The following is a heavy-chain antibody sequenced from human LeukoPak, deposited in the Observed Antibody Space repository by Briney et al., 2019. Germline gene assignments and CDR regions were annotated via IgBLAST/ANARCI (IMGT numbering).Heavy chain of an antibody. CDR1: GFTFSSYG. CDR2: ISYDGSNK. V-gene: IGHV3-30*18. J-gene: IGHJ4*02. Sequence: GRSLRLSCAASGFTFSSYGMHWVRQAPGKGLEWVAVISYDGSNKYYADSVKDRFTISRDNSKNTLYLQMNSLRAEDTAVYYCAKDYYGSGSYFDYWGQGTLVTVSS. D-gene: IGHD3-10*01. CDR3: AKDYYGSGSYFDY.